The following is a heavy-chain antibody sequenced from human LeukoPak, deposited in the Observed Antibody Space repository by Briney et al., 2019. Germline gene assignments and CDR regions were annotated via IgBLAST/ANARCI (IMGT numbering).Heavy chain of an antibody. Sequence: GGSLRLSRAASGFTFRSCGMHWVRQAPGKGLEWVAVISYDGSNKYYADSVKGRFTISRDNSKNTLYLQMNSLRAEDTAVYYCAKDSCYDSSAQIDYWGQGTLVTVSS. CDR1: GFTFRSCG. J-gene: IGHJ4*02. D-gene: IGHD3-22*01. CDR2: ISYDGSNK. V-gene: IGHV3-30*18. CDR3: AKDSCYDSSAQIDY.